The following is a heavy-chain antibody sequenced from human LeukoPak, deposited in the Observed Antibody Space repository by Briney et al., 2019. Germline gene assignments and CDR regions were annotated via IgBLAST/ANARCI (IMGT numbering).Heavy chain of an antibody. CDR2: IKSKTDGGTT. V-gene: IGHV3-15*01. D-gene: IGHD2-21*01. CDR1: GFTFSNAW. J-gene: IGHJ4*02. CDR3: TTDAGGYCGGDCYWVDY. Sequence: GGSLRLSCAASGFTFSNAWMSWVRQAPGKGLEWVGRIKSKTDGGTTDYAAPVKGRFTISRDDSKNTLYLQMNSLKTEDTAVYYRTTDAGGYCGGDCYWVDYWGQGTLVTVSS.